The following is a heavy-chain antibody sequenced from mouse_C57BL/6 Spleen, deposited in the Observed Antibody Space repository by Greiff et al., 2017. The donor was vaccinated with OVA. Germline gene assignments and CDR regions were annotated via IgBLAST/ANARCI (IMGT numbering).Heavy chain of an antibody. D-gene: IGHD2-1*01. CDR2: IYPGDGDT. J-gene: IGHJ4*01. Sequence: QVQLQQSGPELVKPGASVKISCKASGYAFSSSWMNWVKQRPGKGLEWIGRIYPGDGDTNYNGKFKGKATLTADKSSSTAYMQLSSLTSEDSAVYCWAREDGNYHYYAMDYWGQGTSVTVSS. V-gene: IGHV1-82*01. CDR3: AREDGNYHYYAMDY. CDR1: GYAFSSSW.